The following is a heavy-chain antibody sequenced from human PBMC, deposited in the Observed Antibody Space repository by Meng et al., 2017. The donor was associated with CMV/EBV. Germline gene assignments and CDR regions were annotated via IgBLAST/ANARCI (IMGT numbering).Heavy chain of an antibody. CDR3: AGHYDWGTDFVNYHGMDV. Sequence: GESLKISCKGSGYSFTSYWIGWVRQTPGKGLEWMGIIYPGDSDTRYSPSFQGQVTLSADKSISTAYLQQNSLRASDTAMYYCAGHYDWGTDFVNYHGMDVWGQGTTVTVSS. CDR2: IYPGDSDT. CDR1: GYSFTSYW. D-gene: IGHD3-16*01. V-gene: IGHV5-51*01. J-gene: IGHJ6*02.